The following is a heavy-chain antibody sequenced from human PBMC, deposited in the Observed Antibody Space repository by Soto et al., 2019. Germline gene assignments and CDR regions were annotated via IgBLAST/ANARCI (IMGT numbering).Heavy chain of an antibody. D-gene: IGHD3-16*02. CDR3: AKDMAITFGGVIVNPPPVGP. Sequence: GGSLRLSCAASGFTFSSYAMSWVRQAPGKGLEWVSAISGSGGSTYYADSVKGRFTISRDNSKNTLYLQMNSLRAEDTAVYYCAKDMAITFGGVIVNPPPVGPWGQGTLVTVSS. CDR2: ISGSGGST. J-gene: IGHJ5*02. CDR1: GFTFSSYA. V-gene: IGHV3-23*01.